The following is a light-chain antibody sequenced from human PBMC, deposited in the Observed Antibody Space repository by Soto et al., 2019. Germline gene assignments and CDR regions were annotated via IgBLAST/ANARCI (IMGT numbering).Light chain of an antibody. CDR3: QSYDSSLSGWV. V-gene: IGLV1-40*01. CDR2: GNS. Sequence: QSVLTQPPSVSGAPGQRVTISCTGSSSNIGAGYDVYWYQQLPGTAPKLLIYGNSNRPSGVPDRFSGSKSGTSASLAITGVQEEDEADYYCQSYDSSLSGWVFGGGTKLTVL. J-gene: IGLJ3*02. CDR1: SSNIGAGYD.